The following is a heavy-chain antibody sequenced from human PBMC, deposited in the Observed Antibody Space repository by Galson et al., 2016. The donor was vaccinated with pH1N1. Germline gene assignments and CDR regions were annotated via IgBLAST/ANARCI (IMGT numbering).Heavy chain of an antibody. J-gene: IGHJ4*02. CDR2: LYTSGST. V-gene: IGHV4-61*02. D-gene: IGHD3-10*01. CDR3: ARDRVALTGIFDY. Sequence: TLSLTCTVSGGSISSGSYYWNWIRQPAGEGLEWIGRLYTSGSTTYNPSLKSRVTMSVDTSNNQFSLGLTSVTAADTAVYYWARDRVALTGIFDYWGQGTLVTVSS. CDR1: GGSISSGSYY.